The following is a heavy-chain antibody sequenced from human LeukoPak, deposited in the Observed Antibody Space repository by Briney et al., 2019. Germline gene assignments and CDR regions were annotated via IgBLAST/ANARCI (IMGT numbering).Heavy chain of an antibody. D-gene: IGHD5-24*01. J-gene: IGHJ4*02. V-gene: IGHV1-69*06. CDR3: AREGNGYNLGFDY. Sequence: SVKVSCKASGGTFSSYAISWVRQAPGQGLEWMGGIIPIFGTANYAQKFQGRVTITADKSTSTAYMELSSLRSGDTAVYYCAREGNGYNLGFDYWGQGTLVTVSS. CDR1: GGTFSSYA. CDR2: IIPIFGTA.